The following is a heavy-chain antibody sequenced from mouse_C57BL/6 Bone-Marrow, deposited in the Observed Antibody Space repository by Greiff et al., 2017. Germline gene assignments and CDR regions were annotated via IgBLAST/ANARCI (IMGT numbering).Heavy chain of an antibody. CDR3: ARNNGSSFRYFDV. V-gene: IGHV5-17*01. D-gene: IGHD1-1*01. Sequence: EVKLVESGGGLVKPGGSLKLSCAASGFTFSDYGMHWVRQAPEKGLEWVAYISGGSSTIYYADTVKGRFTISRDNAKNTLFLQMTSLRSEDTAMYYCARNNGSSFRYFDVWGTGTTVTVSS. CDR1: GFTFSDYG. J-gene: IGHJ1*03. CDR2: ISGGSSTI.